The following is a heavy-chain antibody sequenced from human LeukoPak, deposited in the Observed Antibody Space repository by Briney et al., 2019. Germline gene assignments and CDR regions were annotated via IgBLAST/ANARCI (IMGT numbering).Heavy chain of an antibody. V-gene: IGHV1-69*04. J-gene: IGHJ4*02. D-gene: IGHD3-22*01. CDR2: IIPILGIA. Sequence: SVKVSCKASGGTFSSYAISWVRQAPGQGLEWMGRIIPILGIANYAQKFQGRVTITADKSTSTAYMELSSLRSEDTAVYYCARDVGDDSSGYSDYWGQGTLVAVSS. CDR3: ARDVGDDSSGYSDY. CDR1: GGTFSSYA.